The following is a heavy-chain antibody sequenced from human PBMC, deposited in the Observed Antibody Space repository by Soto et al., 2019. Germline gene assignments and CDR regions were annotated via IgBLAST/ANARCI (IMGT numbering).Heavy chain of an antibody. D-gene: IGHD3-10*01. J-gene: IGHJ5*02. CDR1: GYTFTGYY. CDR2: INPNSGGT. V-gene: IGHV1-2*02. CDR3: AFHGSGKYWFDP. Sequence: ASVKVSFQXSGYTFTGYYMHWVRQAPGQGLEWMGWINPNSGGTNYAQKLQGRVTMTRDTSISTAYMELSRLRSDDTAVYCCAFHGSGKYWFDPWGQGTLVTVSS.